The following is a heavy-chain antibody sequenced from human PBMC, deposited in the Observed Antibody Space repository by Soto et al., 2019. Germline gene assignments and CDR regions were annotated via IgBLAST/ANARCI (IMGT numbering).Heavy chain of an antibody. D-gene: IGHD3-10*01. CDR3: ARAGLNQCGVGH. V-gene: IGHV4-34*01. CDR1: CGSYSDYY. Sequence: SATLSLTCAVYCGSYSDYYRGWIRQPPGKGLEWIGEINHSGSTNYNPSLKSRVTISVDTSKNQASLKLSSVTAADTAMYYCARAGLNQCGVGHWGQRTLVTVS. J-gene: IGHJ4*02. CDR2: INHSGST.